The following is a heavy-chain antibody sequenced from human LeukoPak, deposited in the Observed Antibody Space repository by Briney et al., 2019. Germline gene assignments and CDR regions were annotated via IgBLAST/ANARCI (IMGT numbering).Heavy chain of an antibody. Sequence: SETLSLTCTVSGGSITSHYWSWIRQPVGKGLEWIGRFYSNGSTNYNPSLKSRVTISVDKSKTQFSLKLTSVTAADSAVYYCARVTRGGTFDIWGQGTMVTVSS. CDR1: GGSITSHY. CDR3: ARVTRGGTFDI. J-gene: IGHJ3*02. D-gene: IGHD2-2*01. V-gene: IGHV4-4*07. CDR2: FYSNGST.